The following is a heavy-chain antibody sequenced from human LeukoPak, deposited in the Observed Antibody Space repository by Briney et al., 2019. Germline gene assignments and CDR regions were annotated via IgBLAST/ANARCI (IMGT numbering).Heavy chain of an antibody. Sequence: PGGSLRLSCAASGFTFSNAWMSWVRQAPGKGLEWVGRIRSKTDGGTTGYAAPVKGRFTISTDDSKNTLYLQMNSLKTEDTAVYYCTTDPTLRITIFGVVIPPPDYWGQGTLVTVSS. J-gene: IGHJ4*02. CDR2: IRSKTDGGTT. CDR1: GFTFSNAW. V-gene: IGHV3-15*01. CDR3: TTDPTLRITIFGVVIPPPDY. D-gene: IGHD3-3*01.